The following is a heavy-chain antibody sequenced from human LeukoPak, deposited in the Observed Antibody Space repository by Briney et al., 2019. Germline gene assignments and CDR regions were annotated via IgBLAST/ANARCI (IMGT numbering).Heavy chain of an antibody. Sequence: PSETLSLTCTVSGDSISSYYWSWIRQPPGKGLEWIGHIYYSGSTNYNPSLKSRVTISVDTSKNQFSLKLTSVTAADTAVYYCARRPYYYDSSGYYQYFLDYWGQGTLVTVSS. CDR2: IYYSGST. D-gene: IGHD3-22*01. J-gene: IGHJ4*02. CDR3: ARRPYYYDSSGYYQYFLDY. CDR1: GDSISSYY. V-gene: IGHV4-59*08.